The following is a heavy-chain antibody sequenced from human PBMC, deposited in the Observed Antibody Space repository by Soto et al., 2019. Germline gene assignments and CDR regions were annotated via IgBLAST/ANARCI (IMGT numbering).Heavy chain of an antibody. CDR1: GYTFTNYG. J-gene: IGHJ6*03. V-gene: IGHV1-18*01. D-gene: IGHD2-15*01. CDR3: AREAVVVVAATGRDYYYYYMDV. Sequence: AASVKVSCKASGYTFTNYGISWVRPAPGQGLEWKGWISAYNGNTNYAQKLQGRVNMTTDTSTSTAYMELRSLRSDDTAVYYCAREAVVVVAATGRDYYYYYMDVWGKGTTVTVSS. CDR2: ISAYNGNT.